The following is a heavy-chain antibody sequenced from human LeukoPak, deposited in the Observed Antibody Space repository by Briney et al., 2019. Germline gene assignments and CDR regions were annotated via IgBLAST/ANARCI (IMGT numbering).Heavy chain of an antibody. CDR1: GYTFTNYY. CDR2: ISPSGGST. CDR3: ARDRGLNVCPSDY. D-gene: IGHD3-10*01. V-gene: IGHV1-46*01. J-gene: IGHJ4*02. Sequence: GASVKVSCKASGYTFTNYYIHWVRQAPGQGLEWMGVISPSGGSTSYAQKFQGSLTMTRDTSTSTVDMELSSLSSEDTAVYYCARDRGLNVCPSDYWGQGTLVIVSS.